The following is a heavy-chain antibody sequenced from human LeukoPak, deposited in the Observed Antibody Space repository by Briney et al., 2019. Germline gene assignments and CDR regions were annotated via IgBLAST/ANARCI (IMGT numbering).Heavy chain of an antibody. V-gene: IGHV1-46*01. CDR2: INTSGGSR. Sequence: ASXKVSCKASGYTFPSYYMHWVRQAPGQGIERMGIINTSGGSRNYAQKFQGRDTMTRETAKSRVNMDMNSLRSEDTAVYYCARGGWLQFDAFDIWGQGTMVTVSS. D-gene: IGHD5-24*01. CDR3: ARGGWLQFDAFDI. CDR1: GYTFPSYY. J-gene: IGHJ3*02.